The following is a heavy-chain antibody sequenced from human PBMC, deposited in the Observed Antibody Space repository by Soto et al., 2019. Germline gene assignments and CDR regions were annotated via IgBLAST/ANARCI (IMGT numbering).Heavy chain of an antibody. D-gene: IGHD2-15*01. Sequence: GGSLRLSCSASGFTFSSYAMHWVRQAPRKGLEYVSAISSNGGSTYYADSVNGRFTIYRDNSKNTPYLQMSSLRAEDTAVYYCVKSTVVGCGSSLRNGFDPCGQGTLVTVSS. V-gene: IGHV3-64D*06. J-gene: IGHJ5*02. CDR1: GFTFSSYA. CDR3: VKSTVVGCGSSLRNGFDP. CDR2: ISSNGGST.